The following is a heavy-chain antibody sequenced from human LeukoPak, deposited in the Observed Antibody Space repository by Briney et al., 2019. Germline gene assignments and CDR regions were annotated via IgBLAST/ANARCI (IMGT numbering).Heavy chain of an antibody. D-gene: IGHD6-19*01. Sequence: GGSLRLSCAASGFTFNTYTMNWVRQAPGKGLEWVSYISGSSSTIYYADSVKGRFTISRDNAKNSLYLQMNSLRDEDTAVYYCARDANFGYSSGNFDYWGQGTLVTVSS. CDR1: GFTFNTYT. CDR2: ISGSSSTI. J-gene: IGHJ4*02. CDR3: ARDANFGYSSGNFDY. V-gene: IGHV3-48*02.